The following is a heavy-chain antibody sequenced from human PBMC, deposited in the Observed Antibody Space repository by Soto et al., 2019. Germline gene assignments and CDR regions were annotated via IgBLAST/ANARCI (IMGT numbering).Heavy chain of an antibody. Sequence: SETLSLTCAVYGGSFSGYYWSWIRQPPGKGLEWIGEINHSGSTNYNPSLKSRVTISVDTSKNQFSLKLSSVTAADTAVYYCARQDELATIGAIMFDYWGQGTLVTVSS. J-gene: IGHJ4*02. CDR1: GGSFSGYY. D-gene: IGHD5-12*01. CDR2: INHSGST. V-gene: IGHV4-34*01. CDR3: ARQDELATIGAIMFDY.